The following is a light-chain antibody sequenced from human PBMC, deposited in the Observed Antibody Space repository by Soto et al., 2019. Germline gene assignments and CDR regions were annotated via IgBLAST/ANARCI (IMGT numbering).Light chain of an antibody. Sequence: EIVMTQSPATLSVSPGERATLSCRASQSVSSNLAWYQQKPAQAPRLLIYDASTRATGIPAKFSGSGSGTEFTLIISSLQSEDFAVYYCKQYNNWPSLGFGGGTKVEIK. J-gene: IGKJ4*01. CDR3: KQYNNWPSLG. CDR2: DAS. CDR1: QSVSSN. V-gene: IGKV3-15*01.